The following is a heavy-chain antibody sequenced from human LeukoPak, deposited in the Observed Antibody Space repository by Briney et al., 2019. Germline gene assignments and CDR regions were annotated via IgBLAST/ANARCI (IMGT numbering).Heavy chain of an antibody. Sequence: ASVKVSCKASGGTFSSYAISWVRQAPGQGLGWMGGIIPIFGTANYAQKFQGRVTITTDESTSTAYMELSSLRSEDTAVYYCAREGTGERTAFDIWGQGTMVTVSS. J-gene: IGHJ3*02. CDR3: AREGTGERTAFDI. V-gene: IGHV1-69*05. D-gene: IGHD7-27*01. CDR1: GGTFSSYA. CDR2: IIPIFGTA.